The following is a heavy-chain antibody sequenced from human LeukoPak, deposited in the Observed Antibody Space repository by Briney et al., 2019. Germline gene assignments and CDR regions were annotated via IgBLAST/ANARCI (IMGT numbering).Heavy chain of an antibody. CDR3: ASTGYCSSTSCYYEVY. CDR2: IKQDGSEK. J-gene: IGHJ4*02. Sequence: GGSLRLSCAASGFTFSSYWMSWVRQAPGKGLEWVANIKQDGSEKYYVDSVKGRVTISRDNAKNSLYLQMNSLRAEDTAVYYCASTGYCSSTSCYYEVYWGQGTLVTVSS. V-gene: IGHV3-7*01. D-gene: IGHD2-2*01. CDR1: GFTFSSYW.